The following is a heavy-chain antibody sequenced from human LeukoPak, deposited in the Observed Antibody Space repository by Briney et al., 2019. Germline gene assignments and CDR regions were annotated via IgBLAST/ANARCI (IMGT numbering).Heavy chain of an antibody. J-gene: IGHJ4*02. CDR3: ARLGGTHQVVDY. V-gene: IGHV3-30*03. CDR2: MSHDGVKI. CDR1: GFTFRTYA. Sequence: GRSLRLSCAASGFTFRTYAMHWVRQAPGKGLEWVAFMSHDGVKIFHADSVKGRFTISRDNAKNSLYLQMNSLRAEDTAVYYCARLGGTHQVVDYWGQGTLVTVSS. D-gene: IGHD2-15*01.